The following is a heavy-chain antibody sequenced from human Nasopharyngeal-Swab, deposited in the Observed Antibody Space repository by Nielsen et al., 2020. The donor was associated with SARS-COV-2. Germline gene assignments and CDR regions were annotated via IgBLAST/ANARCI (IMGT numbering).Heavy chain of an antibody. V-gene: IGHV1-69*06. Sequence: SVKVSCKASGDTFSSSAIAWVRQAPGQGLEWMGGIIPMFGTADYAQKFQGRVTITADRSTSTAYMEMNSLRSEDTAVYYCARAHPRSCTDGVCFRSQVYNWFDPWGQGTLVTVST. J-gene: IGHJ5*02. CDR3: ARAHPRSCTDGVCFRSQVYNWFDP. CDR1: GDTFSSSA. CDR2: IIPMFGTA. D-gene: IGHD2-8*01.